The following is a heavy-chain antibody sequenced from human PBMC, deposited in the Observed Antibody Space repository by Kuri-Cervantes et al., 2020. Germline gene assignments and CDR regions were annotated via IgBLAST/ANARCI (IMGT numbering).Heavy chain of an antibody. CDR3: ARGRGCSGGSCYSSVWSGITPYPFDP. D-gene: IGHD2-15*01. Sequence: GSLRLSCTVSGGSISSSSYYWGWIRQPPGKGLEWIGEINHSGSTNYNPSLKSRVTISVDTSKNQFSLKLSSVTAADTAVYYCARGRGCSGGSCYSSVWSGITPYPFDPWGQGTLVTVSS. V-gene: IGHV4-39*07. CDR1: GGSISSSSYY. J-gene: IGHJ5*02. CDR2: INHSGST.